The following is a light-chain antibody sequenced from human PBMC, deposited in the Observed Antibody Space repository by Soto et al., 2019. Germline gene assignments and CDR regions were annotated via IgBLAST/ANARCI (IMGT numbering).Light chain of an antibody. V-gene: IGLV1-44*01. J-gene: IGLJ2*01. Sequence: QSVLTQPPSTSGTPGQRVTISCAGSSSNIGRNSVNWYQQLPGTAPKVLIYSNNQRPSGVPDRLSGSKSGTSASLAISGLQPEDEADYYCAAWDHSLNAVVFGGGTKLTVL. CDR2: SNN. CDR3: AAWDHSLNAVV. CDR1: SSNIGRNS.